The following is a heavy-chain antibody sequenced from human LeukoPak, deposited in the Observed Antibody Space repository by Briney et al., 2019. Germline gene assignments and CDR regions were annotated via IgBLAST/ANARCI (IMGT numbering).Heavy chain of an antibody. Sequence: GGSLRLSCAASGFTFSNYAMSWVRQAPGKGLEWVSIISGSGDSTHYADSVKGRFTISRDNSKNTLYLQMNSLRAEDTAVYYCARGGVVVAAPPWYYYYYYMDVWGKGTTVTVSS. CDR3: ARGGVVVAAPPWYYYYYYMDV. CDR2: ISGSGDST. J-gene: IGHJ6*03. CDR1: GFTFSNYA. V-gene: IGHV3-23*01. D-gene: IGHD2-15*01.